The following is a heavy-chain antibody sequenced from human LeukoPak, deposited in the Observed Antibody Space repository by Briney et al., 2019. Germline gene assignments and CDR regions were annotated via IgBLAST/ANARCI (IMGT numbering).Heavy chain of an antibody. CDR1: GDITHY. D-gene: IGHD3-3*01. Sequence: PSETLSLTCSVSGDITHYWGWIRQPPGKGLECIGSIYFSGSAYYNPSLKSRVTISVDTSKNQFSLRLSSVTAADTAVYYCARVTIFGVVIVPQGDAFDIWGQGTMVTVSS. CDR2: IYFSGSA. CDR3: ARVTIFGVVIVPQGDAFDI. V-gene: IGHV4-39*07. J-gene: IGHJ3*02.